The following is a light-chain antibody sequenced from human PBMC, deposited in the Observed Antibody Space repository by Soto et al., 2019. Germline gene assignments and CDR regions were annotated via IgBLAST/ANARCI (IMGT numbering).Light chain of an antibody. CDR3: SSFGGGNKVL. CDR1: SSDVGGYNF. CDR2: EVT. J-gene: IGLJ3*02. Sequence: QSALTQPPSASGSPGQSVTISCTGTSSDVGGYNFVSWYQHHPGKVPKSLIYEVTKRPSGVPDRFSGSKSGNTASLTVSGLRAEDEADYYCSSFGGGNKVLFGGGTKLTVL. V-gene: IGLV2-8*01.